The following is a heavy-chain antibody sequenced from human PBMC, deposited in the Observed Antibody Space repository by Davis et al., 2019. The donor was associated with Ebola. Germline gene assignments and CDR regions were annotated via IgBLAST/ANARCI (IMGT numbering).Heavy chain of an antibody. CDR2: INPNSGGT. CDR1: GGTFSSYA. V-gene: IGHV1-2*04. CDR3: ASTGSGSPNDAFDI. D-gene: IGHD3-10*01. Sequence: ASVKVSCKASGGTFSSYAISWVRQAPGQGLEWMGWINPNSGGTNYAQKFQGWVTMTRDTSISTAYMELSRLRSDDTAVYYCASTGSGSPNDAFDIWGQGTMVTVSS. J-gene: IGHJ3*02.